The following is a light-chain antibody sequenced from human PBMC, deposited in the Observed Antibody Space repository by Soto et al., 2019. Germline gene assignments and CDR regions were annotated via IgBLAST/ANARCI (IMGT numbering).Light chain of an antibody. J-gene: IGLJ2*01. CDR1: SSDIGRYNF. Sequence: QSALTQPASVSGSPGQSITISCTGTSSDIGRYNFVSWYRQHPGEAPKLMIYEVSNRPSGVSNRFSGSKSGNTASLTISGLQAEDEADYYCCSYAGSYTLVFGGGTKLTVL. CDR3: CSYAGSYTLV. V-gene: IGLV2-14*01. CDR2: EVS.